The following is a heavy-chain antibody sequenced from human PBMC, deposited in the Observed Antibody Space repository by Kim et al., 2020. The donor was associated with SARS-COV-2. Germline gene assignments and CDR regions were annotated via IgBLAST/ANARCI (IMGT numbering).Heavy chain of an antibody. Sequence: GGSLRLSCAVSGLTFSSYAMSWVRQAPGKGLEWVSTISDSGGSTYYADSGKGRSTIFRDNSKNTLYLQMSSLRAEDTAVYYCAKGDCGSISCYTIDYWG. CDR1: GLTFSSYA. CDR3: AKGDCGSISCYTIDY. D-gene: IGHD2-2*02. CDR2: ISDSGGST. V-gene: IGHV3-23*01. J-gene: IGHJ4*01.